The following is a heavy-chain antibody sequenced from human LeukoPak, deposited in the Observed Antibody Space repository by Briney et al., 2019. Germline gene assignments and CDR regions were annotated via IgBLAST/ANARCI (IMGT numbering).Heavy chain of an antibody. J-gene: IGHJ5*02. CDR3: AREGPLGWFDP. Sequence: PSETLSLTCTVSGGSISSYYWSWIRQPPGKGLEWIGYIYYSGSTNYNPSLKSRATISVDTSKNQFSLKLSSVTAADTAVYYCAREGPLGWFDPWGQGTLVTVSS. CDR1: GGSISSYY. V-gene: IGHV4-59*01. CDR2: IYYSGST.